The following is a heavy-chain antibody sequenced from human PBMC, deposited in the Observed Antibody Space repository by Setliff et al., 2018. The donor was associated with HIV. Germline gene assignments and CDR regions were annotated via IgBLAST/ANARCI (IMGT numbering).Heavy chain of an antibody. J-gene: IGHJ4*02. CDR2: IRSDGSNK. Sequence: GGSLRLSCATSGLTFSNCGMHWVRQAPGKGLEWVASIRSDGSNKYYADSVTGRFTISRDDSKNTLYLQMNSLRVEDTAVYYCAKDKGQKYADYWGQGTVVTVSS. D-gene: IGHD3-10*01. CDR1: GLTFSNCG. CDR3: AKDKGQKYADY. V-gene: IGHV3-30*02.